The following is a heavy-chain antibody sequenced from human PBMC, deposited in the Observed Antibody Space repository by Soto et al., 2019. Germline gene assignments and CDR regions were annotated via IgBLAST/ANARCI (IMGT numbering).Heavy chain of an antibody. J-gene: IGHJ6*03. CDR3: ARYCSGGSLCYMGV. CDR2: LSYAGDT. CDR1: GFTVSTYD. V-gene: IGHV3-13*01. D-gene: IGHD2-15*01. Sequence: GGSLRLSCAASGFTVSTYDMHWVRRDTGKGLEWVAALSYAGDTYYADSVKGRFTISRDNSKNTLYLQMNGLRAEDTAVYYCARYCSGGSLCYMGVWGKGTTVTVSS.